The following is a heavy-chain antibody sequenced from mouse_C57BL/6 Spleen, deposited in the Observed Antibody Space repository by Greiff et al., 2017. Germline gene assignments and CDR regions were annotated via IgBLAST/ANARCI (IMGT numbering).Heavy chain of an antibody. CDR1: GYTFTSYW. V-gene: IGHV1-52*01. CDR3: ARFCDDDDGFAY. J-gene: IGHJ3*01. CDR2: IDPSDSET. Sequence: QVQLQQPGAELVRPGSSVKLSCKASGYTFTSYWMHWVKQRPIQGLEWIGNIDPSDSETHYNQKFKDKATLTVDKSSSTAYMQLSSLTSEDSAVYYCARFCDDDDGFAYWGQGTLVTVSA. D-gene: IGHD2-4*01.